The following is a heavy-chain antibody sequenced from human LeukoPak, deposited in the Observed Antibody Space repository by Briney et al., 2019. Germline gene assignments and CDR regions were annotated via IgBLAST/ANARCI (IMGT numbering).Heavy chain of an antibody. J-gene: IGHJ4*02. CDR3: AKTLGSSYDYVDY. CDR2: ISGSGAST. Sequence: GGSLRLSCAASGFTLSSYAMGWVRQAPGKGLEWVSRISGSGASTYYADSVKGRFTISRDNSKNTLYLQMNSLRAEDTAVYYCAKTLGSSYDYVDYWGQGTLVTVSS. D-gene: IGHD5-18*01. V-gene: IGHV3-23*01. CDR1: GFTLSSYA.